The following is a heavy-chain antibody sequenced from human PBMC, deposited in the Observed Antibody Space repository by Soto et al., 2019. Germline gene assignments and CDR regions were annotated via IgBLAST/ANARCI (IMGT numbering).Heavy chain of an antibody. CDR1: GGSISSPSYN. Sequence: QLQESGPGLLKPSETLSLTCTVSGGSISSPSYNWGWVRQPPGKGPERIGTIFHRGSTHYNPSLGGRLAMSVDTSKSQVSLTLTSVTAADTAVYYCTTVASGHFDSWGQGAQVTVSS. V-gene: IGHV4-39*01. CDR3: TTVASGHFDS. J-gene: IGHJ4*02. D-gene: IGHD2-15*01. CDR2: IFHRGST.